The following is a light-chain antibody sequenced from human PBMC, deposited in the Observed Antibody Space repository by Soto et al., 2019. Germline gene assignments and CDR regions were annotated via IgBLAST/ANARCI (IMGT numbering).Light chain of an antibody. CDR1: QDIRNF. Sequence: DIQMTQSPTSLSASVGDRVTITCRASQDIRNFVAWYQQKPGKAPKLLIYAASTLQSGVPSRFSGSGSGTEFPLTINSLQPEDVATYSCQKYSSVPVFGPGTKVEIK. CDR2: AAS. CDR3: QKYSSVPV. J-gene: IGKJ3*01. V-gene: IGKV1-27*01.